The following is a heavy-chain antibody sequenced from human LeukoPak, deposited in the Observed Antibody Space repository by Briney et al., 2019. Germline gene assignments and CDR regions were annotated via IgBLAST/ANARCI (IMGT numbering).Heavy chain of an antibody. D-gene: IGHD2-2*01. CDR3: ASAPMGIVVVPAANH. J-gene: IGHJ5*02. V-gene: IGHV1-2*02. Sequence: ASVKVSCKASGYTFTGSYMHWVRQAPGQGLEWMGWINPNSGGTNYAQKFQGRVTMTRDTSISTAYMELSRLRSDDTAVYYCASAPMGIVVVPAANHWGQGTLVTVSS. CDR2: INPNSGGT. CDR1: GYTFTGSY.